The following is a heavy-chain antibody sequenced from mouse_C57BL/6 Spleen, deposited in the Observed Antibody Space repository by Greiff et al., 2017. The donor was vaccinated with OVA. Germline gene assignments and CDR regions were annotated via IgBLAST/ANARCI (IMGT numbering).Heavy chain of an antibody. J-gene: IGHJ2*01. Sequence: EVQVVESGPELVKPGDSVKISCKASGYSFTGYFMNWVMQSHGKSLEWIGRINPYNGDTFSNQKFKGKATLTVDKSSSTAHMEVRSLTSEDSAVYYCARSGDAGDYWGQGTTLTVSS. CDR1: GYSFTGYF. CDR2: INPYNGDT. D-gene: IGHD2-13*01. CDR3: ARSGDAGDY. V-gene: IGHV1-20*01.